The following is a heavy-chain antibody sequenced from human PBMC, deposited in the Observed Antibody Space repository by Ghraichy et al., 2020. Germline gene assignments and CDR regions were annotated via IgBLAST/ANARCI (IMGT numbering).Heavy chain of an antibody. Sequence: SETLSLTCTVSGGSISSYYWTWIRQPPGKGLEWIGYIYYSGSTNYNPSLKSRVTISVDTSKNQFSLKLSSVTAADTAVYYCARGGYRGYDLDYWGQGTLVTVSS. CDR3: ARGGYRGYDLDY. J-gene: IGHJ4*02. V-gene: IGHV4-59*01. CDR1: GGSISSYY. D-gene: IGHD5-12*01. CDR2: IYYSGST.